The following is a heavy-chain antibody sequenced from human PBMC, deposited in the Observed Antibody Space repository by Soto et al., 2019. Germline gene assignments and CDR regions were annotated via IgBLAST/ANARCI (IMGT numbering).Heavy chain of an antibody. D-gene: IGHD6-13*01. CDR3: ARDPYEGSSSFS. CDR1: GYTFTGYY. Sequence: GASVKVSCKAPGYTFTGYYMHWVRQAPGQGLEWMGWINPNSGGTNYAQKFQGRVTMTRDTSISTAYMELSRLRSDDTAVYYCARDPYEGSSSFSWGQGTLVTVSS. J-gene: IGHJ5*02. CDR2: INPNSGGT. V-gene: IGHV1-2*02.